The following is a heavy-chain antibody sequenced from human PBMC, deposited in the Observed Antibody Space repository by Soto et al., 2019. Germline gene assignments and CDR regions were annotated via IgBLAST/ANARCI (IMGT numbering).Heavy chain of an antibody. J-gene: IGHJ6*02. CDR1: GFTFRNYD. CDR3: ARTDRYFYGLDV. CDR2: ISAAGDP. V-gene: IGHV3-13*05. Sequence: EVQLVESGGGLVQPGGSLRLSCEASGFTFRNYDMHWVRQGTGKGLEWVSGISAAGDPDYADSVEGRFTISRENAQHSFFLQMNSLGVGDTVVYYCARTDRYFYGLDVWGQGTTVIVSS.